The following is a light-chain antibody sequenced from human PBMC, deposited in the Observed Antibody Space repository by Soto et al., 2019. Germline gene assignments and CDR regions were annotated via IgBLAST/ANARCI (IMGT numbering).Light chain of an antibody. V-gene: IGKV1-39*01. J-gene: IGKJ2*01. Sequence: DIQMTQSPSSLSASVGDRVTITCRASQSISNYLNWCQQKPGKAPKLLIFAASSLQSGVPSRFSASGSGTDFTLTISSLQPEDFATYYCQQSYTTPYTFGQGTKLEIK. CDR1: QSISNY. CDR2: AAS. CDR3: QQSYTTPYT.